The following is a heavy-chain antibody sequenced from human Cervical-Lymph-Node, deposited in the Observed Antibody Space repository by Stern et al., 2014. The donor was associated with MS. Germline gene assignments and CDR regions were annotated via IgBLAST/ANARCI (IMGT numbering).Heavy chain of an antibody. CDR1: GYRFTNNW. J-gene: IGHJ4*02. D-gene: IGHD1-1*01. CDR3: ARRGHGYMGIDY. V-gene: IGHV5-51*03. Sequence: EVQLVESGAEVKKPGESLRISCEVSGYRFTNNWIGWVRQMPGKGLEWMGIIYPGDSETRYSPPFQGQVTILVDKSNTTTYLQWSSLKASDTAIYYCARRGHGYMGIDYWGQGTLVTVSS. CDR2: IYPGDSET.